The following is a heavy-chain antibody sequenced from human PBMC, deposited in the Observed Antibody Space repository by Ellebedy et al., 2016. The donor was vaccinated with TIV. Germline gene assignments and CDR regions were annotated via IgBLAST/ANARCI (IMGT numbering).Heavy chain of an antibody. CDR3: ARQYCSGDNCWERDRWYFDL. CDR2: MYYSGST. J-gene: IGHJ2*01. D-gene: IGHD2-15*01. Sequence: MPSETLSLTCTVSGVSISSSSYSWGWIRQPPGKGLEWIGRMYYSGSTYYNLSLKSRVTISVDTSKNQLALRLSSVTAADTAVYYCARQYCSGDNCWERDRWYFDLWGRGTLVTVSS. CDR1: GVSISSSSYS. V-gene: IGHV4-39*01.